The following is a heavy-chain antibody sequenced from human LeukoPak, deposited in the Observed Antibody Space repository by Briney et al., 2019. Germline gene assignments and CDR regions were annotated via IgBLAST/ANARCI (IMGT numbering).Heavy chain of an antibody. CDR3: ARGIAVAGIGPYYYYYGMDV. V-gene: IGHV4-34*01. CDR1: GGSFSGYY. D-gene: IGHD6-19*01. Sequence: SETLSLTCAAYGGSFSGYYWSWIRQPPGKGLEWIGEINHSGSTNYNPSLKSRVTISVDTSKNQFSLKPSSVTAADTAVYYCARGIAVAGIGPYYYYYGMDVWGQGTTVTVSS. J-gene: IGHJ6*02. CDR2: INHSGST.